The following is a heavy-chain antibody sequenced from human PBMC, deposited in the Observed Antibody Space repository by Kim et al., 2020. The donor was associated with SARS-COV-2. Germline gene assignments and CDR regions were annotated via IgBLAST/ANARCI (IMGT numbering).Heavy chain of an antibody. CDR1: GFTFSDSG. CDR2: ISGSGTTT. Sequence: GGSLRLSCVGSGFTFSDSGISWVRQAPGKGLEWVAGISGSGTTTAYADSMKVRFIITIANSKNTLYLQLRSLSADNTAISYCANFRHSDYWVQGTLVTVS. J-gene: IGHJ4*02. CDR3: ANFRHSDY. V-gene: IGHV3-23*01. D-gene: IGHD3-3*02.